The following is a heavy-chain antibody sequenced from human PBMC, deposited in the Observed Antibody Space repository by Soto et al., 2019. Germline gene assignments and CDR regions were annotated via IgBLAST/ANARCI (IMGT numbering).Heavy chain of an antibody. CDR2: IIPLIGTA. V-gene: IGHV1-69*18. Sequence: QVQLVQSGAEVRKPGSSVTVSCKASGGTFSTYGITWVRQAPGQGLEWMGNIIPLIGTANYAQRFRGRVTITAHESTTTAYMELTSLISEDTAVYYCSRFVMTTFPTSFYYCLDDWGQGTTITVSS. J-gene: IGHJ6*02. CDR3: SRFVMTTFPTSFYYCLDD. D-gene: IGHD4-4*01. CDR1: GGTFSTYG.